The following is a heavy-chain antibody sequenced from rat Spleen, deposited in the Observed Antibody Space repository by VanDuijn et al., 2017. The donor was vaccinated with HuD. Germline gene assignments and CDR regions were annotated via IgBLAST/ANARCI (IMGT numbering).Heavy chain of an antibody. CDR1: GFTFSNYD. D-gene: IGHD2-1*01. J-gene: IGHJ2*01. CDR3: ARTTYDYFDY. Sequence: EVQLVESGGGLVQPGRSLKLSCAASGFTFSNYDMAWVRQAPTKGLEWVASITNTGSSTYYGDTVKGRFTISRDNAKSTLYLQMNSLRSEDTAAYYCARTTYDYFDYWGQGVMVTVSS. CDR2: ITNTGSST. V-gene: IGHV5-22*01.